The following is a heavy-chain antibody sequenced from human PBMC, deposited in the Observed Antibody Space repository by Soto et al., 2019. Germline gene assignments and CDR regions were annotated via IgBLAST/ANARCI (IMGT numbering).Heavy chain of an antibody. J-gene: IGHJ4*02. Sequence: QVQLQESGPGLVKPSETLSLTCTVSGGSISSYYWSWIRQPPGKGLEWIGYIYYSGSTNYNPSLTSRVTISVDTSKNQFSLKLSSVTAADTAVYYCARAGIAARTMDYWGQGTLVTVSS. CDR3: ARAGIAARTMDY. D-gene: IGHD6-6*01. CDR1: GGSISSYY. V-gene: IGHV4-59*01. CDR2: IYYSGST.